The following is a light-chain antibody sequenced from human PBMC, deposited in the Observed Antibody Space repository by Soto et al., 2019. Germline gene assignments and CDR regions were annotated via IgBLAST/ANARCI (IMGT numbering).Light chain of an antibody. CDR2: GAS. J-gene: IGKJ1*01. Sequence: ERVLTQSPGTLSLSPGEIANLSCRASQSVSSSYLAWYQQKPGQAPRLLLYGASSRATGIPDRFSGSGSGTDFPRTISRLEPEDFAVYYCHQYGSSPPWTFGQGTTVAIK. CDR3: HQYGSSPPWT. V-gene: IGKV3-20*01. CDR1: QSVSSSY.